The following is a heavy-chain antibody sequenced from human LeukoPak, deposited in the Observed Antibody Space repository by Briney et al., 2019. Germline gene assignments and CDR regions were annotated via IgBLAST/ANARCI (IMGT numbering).Heavy chain of an antibody. CDR3: ARQPYDSSGKGYDY. V-gene: IGHV4-59*05. CDR1: GFTFSDYY. CDR2: IYYSGST. D-gene: IGHD3-22*01. J-gene: IGHJ4*02. Sequence: GSLRLSCAASGFTFSDYYMSWIRQAPGKGLEWIGSIYYSGSTYYNPSLKSRVTISVDTSKNQFSLKLSSVTAADTAVYYCARQPYDSSGKGYDYWGQGTLVTVSS.